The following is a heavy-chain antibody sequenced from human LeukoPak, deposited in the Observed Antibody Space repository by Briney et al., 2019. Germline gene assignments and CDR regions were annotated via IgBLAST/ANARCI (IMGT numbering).Heavy chain of an antibody. V-gene: IGHV4-34*01. J-gene: IGHJ4*02. CDR1: GGSFSGYY. CDR2: INHSGST. CDR3: AREGYYYDSSGYYYVDY. Sequence: SETLSLTCAVYGGSFSGYYWSWIRQPPGKGLEWIGEINHSGSTNYNPSLKSRVTMSVDTSKNQFSLKLSSVTAADTAVYYCAREGYYYDSSGYYYVDYWGQGILVTVSS. D-gene: IGHD3-22*01.